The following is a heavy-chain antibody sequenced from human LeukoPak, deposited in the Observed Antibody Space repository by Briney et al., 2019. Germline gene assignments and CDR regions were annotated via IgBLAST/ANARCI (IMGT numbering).Heavy chain of an antibody. CDR2: IYSGGST. CDR1: GFTVSNNY. D-gene: IGHD2-2*01. Sequence: GGSLRLSCAASGFTVSNNYMTWVRQAPGKGLEWVSLIYSGGSTYYADSVKGRFTISRDNSKNTVYLQMNSLRAEDTAVYYCARVGVGMYHFDHWGQGTLVTVSS. V-gene: IGHV3-66*01. J-gene: IGHJ4*02. CDR3: ARVGVGMYHFDH.